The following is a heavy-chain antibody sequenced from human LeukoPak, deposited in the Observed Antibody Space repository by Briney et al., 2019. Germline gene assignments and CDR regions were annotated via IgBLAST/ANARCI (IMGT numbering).Heavy chain of an antibody. Sequence: GGSLRLSCAPSGFTFSRHGMHWVRQAPGKGLEWVAIISNDGSRKYYAHSVEGRFTISRDNSKNTLYLQLNSLRAEDTAVYYCARQHCSGGDCYFFDWGQGTLVTVSS. CDR2: ISNDGSRK. J-gene: IGHJ4*02. V-gene: IGHV3-30*03. CDR3: ARQHCSGGDCYFFD. D-gene: IGHD2-15*01. CDR1: GFTFSRHG.